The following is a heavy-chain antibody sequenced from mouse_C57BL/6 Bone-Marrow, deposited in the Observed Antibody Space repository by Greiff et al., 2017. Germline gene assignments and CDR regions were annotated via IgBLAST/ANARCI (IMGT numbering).Heavy chain of an antibody. J-gene: IGHJ2*01. Sequence: EVQRVESGGGLVKPGGSLKLSCAASGFTFSSYAMSWVRQTPEKRLEWVATISDGGSYTYYPDNVKGRFTISRDNAKNNLYLQMSHLKSEDTAMYYCARDPFYYYGTDYFDYWGQGTTLTVSS. CDR3: ARDPFYYYGTDYFDY. CDR2: ISDGGSYT. D-gene: IGHD1-1*01. V-gene: IGHV5-4*01. CDR1: GFTFSSYA.